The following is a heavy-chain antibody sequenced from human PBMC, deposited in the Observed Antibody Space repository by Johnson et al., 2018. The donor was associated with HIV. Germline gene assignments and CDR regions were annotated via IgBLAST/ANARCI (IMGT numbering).Heavy chain of an antibody. CDR1: GFTFSSYG. Sequence: QMQLVESGGGVVEPGRSLRLSCAASGFTFSSYGMHWVRQAPGKGLEWVAVIWYDGSNKYYADSVKGRFTIYRDNSKNTLYLQMNSMRAEDTAVYYCAKGLHIVVEGDAFDIWGQGTMVTVSS. CDR2: IWYDGSNK. V-gene: IGHV3-33*06. CDR3: AKGLHIVVEGDAFDI. J-gene: IGHJ3*02. D-gene: IGHD2-21*01.